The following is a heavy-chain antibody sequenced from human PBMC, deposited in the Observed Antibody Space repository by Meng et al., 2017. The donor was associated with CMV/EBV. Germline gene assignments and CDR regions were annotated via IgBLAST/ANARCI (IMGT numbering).Heavy chain of an antibody. Sequence: SETLSLTCTVSGGSISSYYWSWIRQPPGKGLEWIGYIYYSGSTYYNPSLKSRVTISVDTSKNQFSLKLSSVTAADTAVYYCAIAARPHYGMDVWGQGTTVTVSS. CDR2: IYYSGST. V-gene: IGHV4-59*06. CDR3: AIAARPHYGMDV. CDR1: GGSISSYY. J-gene: IGHJ6*02. D-gene: IGHD6-6*01.